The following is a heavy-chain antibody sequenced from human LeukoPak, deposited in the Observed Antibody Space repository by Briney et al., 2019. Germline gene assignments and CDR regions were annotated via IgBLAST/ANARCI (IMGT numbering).Heavy chain of an antibody. CDR2: INHSGST. D-gene: IGHD6-19*01. J-gene: IGHJ4*02. CDR3: ARGRLGIMD. CDR1: GGSFSGYY. Sequence: SETLSLTCAVYGGSFSGYYWSWIRQPPGKGLEWIGEINHSGSTNYNPSLKSRVTISVDTSKNQFSLKLSSVTAADTAVYYCARGRLGIMDWDQGTLVTVSS. V-gene: IGHV4-34*01.